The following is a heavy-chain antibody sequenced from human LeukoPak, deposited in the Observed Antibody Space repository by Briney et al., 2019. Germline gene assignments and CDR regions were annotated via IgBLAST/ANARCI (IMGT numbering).Heavy chain of an antibody. V-gene: IGHV3-48*03. J-gene: IGHJ4*02. Sequence: PGGSLRLSCAASGFTFSSYEMNWVRQAPGKGLEWVSYISSSGSTIYYADSVKGRFTISRDNARNSLYLQMSSLRAEDTAVYYCARDLYQQLVCDYWGQGTVDTVS. CDR1: GFTFSSYE. CDR3: ARDLYQQLVCDY. D-gene: IGHD6-6*01. CDR2: ISSSGSTI.